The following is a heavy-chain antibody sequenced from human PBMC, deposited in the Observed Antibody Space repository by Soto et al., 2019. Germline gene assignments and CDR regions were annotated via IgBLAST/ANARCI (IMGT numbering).Heavy chain of an antibody. Sequence: QMHLLESGGGVDQPGKALRLSCAASGFAFNSHSMHWVRQAPGKGLEWLALMTSDGSSKFYADSVKGRCTISRDNSKNTLYLEMNSLRSEDTAVYYCARDRVIRYTGYELDLWGQGTLVTVSS. CDR2: MTSDGSSK. CDR1: GFAFNSHS. D-gene: IGHD3-9*01. J-gene: IGHJ5*02. V-gene: IGHV3-30-3*01. CDR3: ARDRVIRYTGYELDL.